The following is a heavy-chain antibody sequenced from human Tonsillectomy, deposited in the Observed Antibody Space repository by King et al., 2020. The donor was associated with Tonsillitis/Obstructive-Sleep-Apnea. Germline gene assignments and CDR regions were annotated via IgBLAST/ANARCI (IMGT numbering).Heavy chain of an antibody. J-gene: IGHJ6*02. Sequence: VQLVESGGGLVQPGGSLRLSCAASGFTFSSYAMSWVRQAPGKGLEWVSAISGSGGSTYYADSVKGRFTLSRDNSKNTLYLQMNSLIAEDTAVYYCAKGGGSGISTLDVWGQGTTVTVSS. CDR2: ISGSGGST. CDR1: GFTFSSYA. CDR3: AKGGGSGISTLDV. D-gene: IGHD3-10*01. V-gene: IGHV3-23*04.